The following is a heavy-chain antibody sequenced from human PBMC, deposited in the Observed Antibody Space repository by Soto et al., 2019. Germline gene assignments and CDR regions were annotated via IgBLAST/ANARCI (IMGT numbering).Heavy chain of an antibody. CDR3: ARVLIAARPLAFDI. Sequence: EVQLVETGGGLIQPGGSLRLSCAASGFTVSRNYMSWVRQAPGKGLEWVSVIYSGGSTYYADSVKGRFTIARDNTKIKLYLQMNSPGAEATAVYYCARVLIAARPLAFDIWGQGTMVTVSS. J-gene: IGHJ3*02. CDR1: GFTVSRNY. CDR2: IYSGGST. D-gene: IGHD6-6*01. V-gene: IGHV3-53*02.